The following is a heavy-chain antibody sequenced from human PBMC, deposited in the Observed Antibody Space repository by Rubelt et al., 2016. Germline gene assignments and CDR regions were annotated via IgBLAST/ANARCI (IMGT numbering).Heavy chain of an antibody. D-gene: IGHD3-16*01. V-gene: IGHV4-59*08. CDR3: ARHGGDIAGDNGCDG. J-gene: IGHJ5*02. Sequence: QVQLHESGPGLVRPSETLSLTCTVSGDSLRGSYWAWMPHRPGVGLEWLGSLHSGGSTKYTRSLTTRPSISVDTSKNLFSLSLTSITGSDTAPYYCARHGGDIAGDNGCDGWGPGTLVTVSS. CDR1: GDSLRGSY. CDR2: LHSGGST.